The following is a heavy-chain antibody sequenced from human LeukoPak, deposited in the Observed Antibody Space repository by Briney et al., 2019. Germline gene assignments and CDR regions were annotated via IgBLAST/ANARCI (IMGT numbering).Heavy chain of an antibody. CDR3: AKEVSVAYTVTTPPDY. V-gene: IGHV3-23*01. J-gene: IGHJ4*02. CDR2: ISGSGGST. CDR1: GFTFSSYA. Sequence: QPGGSLRLSCAASGFTFSSYAMSWVRQAPGKGLEWVSAISGSGGSTYYADSVKGRFTISRDNSKNTLYLQMNSLRAEDTAVYYCAKEVSVAYTVTTPPDYWGQGTLVTVSS. D-gene: IGHD4-11*01.